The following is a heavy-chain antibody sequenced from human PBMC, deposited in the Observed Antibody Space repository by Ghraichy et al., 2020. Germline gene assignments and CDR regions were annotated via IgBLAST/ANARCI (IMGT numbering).Heavy chain of an antibody. Sequence: ASVKVSCKASGYMNYGFSWVRRAPGHGLEWMSWISAYNGNTNFAPNFQGRLTMTTDTSTSTLNMELRSLTSDDTAIYYCARGGLSVASGLDVWGQGTTITVSS. CDR2: ISAYNGNT. D-gene: IGHD3-10*01. J-gene: IGHJ6*02. CDR3: ARGGLSVASGLDV. V-gene: IGHV1-18*01. CDR1: GYMNYG.